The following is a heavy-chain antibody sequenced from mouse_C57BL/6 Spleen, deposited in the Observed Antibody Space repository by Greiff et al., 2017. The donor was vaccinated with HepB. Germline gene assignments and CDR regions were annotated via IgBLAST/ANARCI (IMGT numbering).Heavy chain of an antibody. CDR3: ARNYGNYGGAMDY. V-gene: IGHV2-2*01. J-gene: IGHJ4*01. D-gene: IGHD2-1*01. CDR1: GFSLTSYG. CDR2: IWSGGST. Sequence: QVQLKQSGPGLVQPSQSLSITCTASGFSLTSYGVHWVRQSPGKGLEWLGVIWSGGSTDYNAAFISRLSISKDKSKSQVFFKMNSLQADDTAIYYCARNYGNYGGAMDYWGQGTSVTVSS.